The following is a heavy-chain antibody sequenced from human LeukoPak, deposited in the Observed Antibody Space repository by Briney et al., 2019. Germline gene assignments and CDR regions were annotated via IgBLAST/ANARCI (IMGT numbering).Heavy chain of an antibody. CDR2: INHSGST. V-gene: IGHV4-34*01. Sequence: PGGSLRLSCAASGFTFSSYAMSWVRQPPGKGLEWIGEINHSGSTNYNPSLKSRVTISVDTSKNQFSLKLSSVTAADTAVYYCASFTYDIKVYWGQGTLVTVSS. D-gene: IGHD3-9*01. J-gene: IGHJ4*02. CDR1: GFTFSSYA. CDR3: ASFTYDIKVY.